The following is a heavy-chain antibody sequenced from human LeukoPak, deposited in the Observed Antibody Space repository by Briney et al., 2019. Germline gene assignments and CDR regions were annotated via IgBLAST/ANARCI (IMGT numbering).Heavy chain of an antibody. CDR2: INHSRST. CDR1: GGSFSGYY. D-gene: IGHD6-13*01. V-gene: IGHV4-34*01. J-gene: IGHJ4*02. CDR3: ARSRPIAALDY. Sequence: SETLSLTCAVYGGSFSGYYWSWIRQPSGKGLEWIGEINHSRSTNYNPSLKSRVTISVDTSKNQFSLKLSSVTAADTAVYYCARSRPIAALDYWGQGTLVTVSS.